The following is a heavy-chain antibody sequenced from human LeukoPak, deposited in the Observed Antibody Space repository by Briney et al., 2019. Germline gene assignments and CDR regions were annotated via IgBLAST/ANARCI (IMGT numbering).Heavy chain of an antibody. CDR1: DGSVSSASYY. D-gene: IGHD6-19*01. CDR3: ASTRRAAVAGRFDS. Sequence: PSETLSLTCTVSDGSVSSASYYWSWIRQPPGKGLEWIGYIYYSGSTNYSPSLESRVTMSVDESKNQFSLRVHFVSAADTAVYYCASTRRAAVAGRFDSWGQGTLVTVSS. CDR2: IYYSGST. J-gene: IGHJ4*02. V-gene: IGHV4-61*01.